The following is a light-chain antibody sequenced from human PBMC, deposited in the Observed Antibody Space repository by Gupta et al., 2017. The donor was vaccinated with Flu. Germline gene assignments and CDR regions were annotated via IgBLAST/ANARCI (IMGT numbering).Light chain of an antibody. CDR2: AAS. CDR3: QKYNSAPLT. V-gene: IGKV1-27*01. J-gene: IGKJ4*01. Sequence: DIQMTQSPSSLSASVGDRVTITCRSSQGIRNYLAWYQQKPGYVPKLLIYAASTWQSGVPARFSGSGSGTDFTLTISSLQAEDVAVYYCQKYNSAPLTFGGGTKVEIK. CDR1: QGIRNY.